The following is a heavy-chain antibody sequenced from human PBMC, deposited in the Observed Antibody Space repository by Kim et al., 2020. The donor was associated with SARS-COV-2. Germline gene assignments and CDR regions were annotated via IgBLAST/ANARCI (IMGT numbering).Heavy chain of an antibody. J-gene: IGHJ3*01. V-gene: IGHV3-23*05. CDR1: GFSFSSYA. D-gene: IGHD3-3*01. CDR2: IDNSARSA. Sequence: GGSLRLSCAASGFSFSSYAMNWVRQAPGQGLEWVSSIDNSARSAYYADSVKGRFAISRDNSKNTLSLQINSLRVEDTAVYYCAKGRGMGWFGALDFWGQGTVVTVSS. CDR3: AKGRGMGWFGALDF.